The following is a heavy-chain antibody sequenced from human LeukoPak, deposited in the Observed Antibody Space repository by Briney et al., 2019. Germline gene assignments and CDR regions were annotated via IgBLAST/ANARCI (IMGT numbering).Heavy chain of an antibody. CDR2: ITTYNGNT. V-gene: IGHV1-18*01. J-gene: IGHJ6*03. CDR3: ARDVVVVAATPDGGDYYYYMDV. Sequence: ASVKVSCKASGYTFTSYGISWVRLAPGQGLEWMGWITTYNGNTNYAQKLQGRVTMTTDTSTSTAYMELRSLRSDDTAVYYCARDVVVVAATPDGGDYYYYMDVWGKGTTVTVSS. CDR1: GYTFTSYG. D-gene: IGHD2-15*01.